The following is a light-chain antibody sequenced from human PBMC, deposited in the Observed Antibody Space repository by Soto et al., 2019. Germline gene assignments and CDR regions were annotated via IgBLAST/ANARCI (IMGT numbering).Light chain of an antibody. J-gene: IGLJ2*01. CDR3: SSYASSSTLV. CDR2: EVS. CDR1: NSDVGGYNY. Sequence: QSVLTQPASVSGSPGQSIIISCTGTNSDVGGYNYVSWYQQHPGRAPKLMIFEVSNRPSGVSSRFSGSKSGTTASLTISGLQAEDEAHYYCSSYASSSTLVFGGGTKLTVL. V-gene: IGLV2-14*01.